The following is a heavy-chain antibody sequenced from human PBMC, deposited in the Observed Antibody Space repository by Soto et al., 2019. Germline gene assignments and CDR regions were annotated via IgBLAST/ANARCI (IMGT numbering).Heavy chain of an antibody. J-gene: IGHJ6*02. V-gene: IGHV3-21*01. CDR3: ARAYSPYYYGMDV. CDR1: GFTFSSYS. D-gene: IGHD2-21*01. CDR2: ISSSSSYI. Sequence: LRLSCAASGFTFSSYSMNWVRQAPGKGLEWVSSISSSSSYIYYADSVKGRFTISRDNAKNSLYLQMNSLRAEDTAVYYCARAYSPYYYGMDVWGQGTTVTVSS.